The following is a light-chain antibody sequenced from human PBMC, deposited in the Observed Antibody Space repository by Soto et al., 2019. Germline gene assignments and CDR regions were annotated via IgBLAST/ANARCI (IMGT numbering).Light chain of an antibody. CDR1: QSVSSSY. CDR3: QQYCSSQT. CDR2: GAS. Sequence: TLSLSPGERATLSCRASQSVSSSYLAWYQQKPGQAPRLLIYGASSRATGIPDRFSGSGSGTDFTLTISRLEPEDFAVYYCQQYCSSQTFGQATKVDIK. J-gene: IGKJ1*01. V-gene: IGKV3-20*01.